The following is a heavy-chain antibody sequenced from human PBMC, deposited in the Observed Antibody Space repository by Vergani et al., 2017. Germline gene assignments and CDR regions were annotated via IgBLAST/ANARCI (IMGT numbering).Heavy chain of an antibody. D-gene: IGHD3-9*01. V-gene: IGHV3-11*04. CDR3: ARTLTCRLRYFDWLYLFDC. J-gene: IGHJ4*02. Sequence: QLQLQESGSGLVKPSQTLSLTCAVSGGSISSGGYSWSWIRQPPGKGLEWVSYISSSSSTIYYADSVKGRFTISRDNAKNSLYLQMNSLRAADTAVYYCARTLTCRLRYFDWLYLFDCWGQGTLVTVSS. CDR1: GGSISSGGYS. CDR2: ISSSSSTI.